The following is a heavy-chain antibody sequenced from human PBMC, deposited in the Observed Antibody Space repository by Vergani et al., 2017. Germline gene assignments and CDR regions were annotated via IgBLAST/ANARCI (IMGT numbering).Heavy chain of an antibody. J-gene: IGHJ6*02. CDR2: FSGSGGST. D-gene: IGHD5-12*01. Sequence: EVQLLESGGDLVQPGGSLRLSCAASGFTFNHYAMNWVRQAPGKRLECVSGFSGSGGSTYYAGSVKGRFTISRDSSKNTLYLQMNSLSAGDTAVYYCAKANPRNSGYDYLYYYHAMDVWGQGTTVTVSS. CDR1: GFTFNHYA. CDR3: AKANPRNSGYDYLYYYHAMDV. V-gene: IGHV3-23*01.